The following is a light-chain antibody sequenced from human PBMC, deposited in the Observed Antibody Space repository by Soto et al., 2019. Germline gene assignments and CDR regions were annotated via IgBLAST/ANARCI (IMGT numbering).Light chain of an antibody. V-gene: IGKV3-20*01. Sequence: EIVLTPSPGTLSLSPGERATLSCRASQSVSSSYLAWYQQKPGQAPRLLIYGASSRATGIPDMFSGSGSGTDFTLTISRLEPEDFAVYYCHQYGSSPYTFGQGTKLEIK. CDR3: HQYGSSPYT. CDR2: GAS. CDR1: QSVSSSY. J-gene: IGKJ2*01.